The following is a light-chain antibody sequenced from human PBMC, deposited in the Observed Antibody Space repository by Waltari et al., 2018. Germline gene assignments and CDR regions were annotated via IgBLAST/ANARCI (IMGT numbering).Light chain of an antibody. CDR3: QQYDGEVLT. V-gene: IGKV3-20*01. CDR1: QSVTSIS. Sequence: EIVLTQSPGTLSLSPGERATLSCRASQSVTSISLTWYQQKRGQAPRLLNYGTSSRATGIPDRFSGSGSGTDFTLTISRLEPEDFAVYYCQQYDGEVLTFGGGTKVEI. J-gene: IGKJ4*01. CDR2: GTS.